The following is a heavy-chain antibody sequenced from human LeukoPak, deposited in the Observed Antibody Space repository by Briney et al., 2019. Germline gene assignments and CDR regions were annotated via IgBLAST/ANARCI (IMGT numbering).Heavy chain of an antibody. Sequence: ASVKVSCKASGGSFSNYAISWVRQAPGQGLEWMGWISAYNGNTNYAQKFQGRVTMTTDTSTSTAYMELRSLRSDDTAVYYCARDRVPGKVVPAAGEYFQHWGQGTLVTVSS. D-gene: IGHD2-2*01. CDR2: ISAYNGNT. CDR3: ARDRVPGKVVPAAGEYFQH. J-gene: IGHJ1*01. CDR1: GGSFSNYA. V-gene: IGHV1-18*01.